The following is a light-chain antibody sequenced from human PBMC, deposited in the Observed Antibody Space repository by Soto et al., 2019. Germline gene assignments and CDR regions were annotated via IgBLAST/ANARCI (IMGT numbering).Light chain of an antibody. Sequence: QSVLTQPPSASGSPGQSVTISCTGTKNDIGVYDFVSWYQHHPGKAPRLIIYEVVQRPSGVPDRFSGSKSGNTASLTVSGLQAEDEADYYCQSYDSRLSCSVFGTGTKVTVL. CDR1: KNDIGVYDF. CDR2: EVV. J-gene: IGLJ1*01. V-gene: IGLV2-8*01. CDR3: QSYDSRLSCSV.